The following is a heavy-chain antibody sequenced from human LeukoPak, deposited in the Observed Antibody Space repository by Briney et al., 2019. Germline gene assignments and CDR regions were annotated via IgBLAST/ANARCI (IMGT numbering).Heavy chain of an antibody. D-gene: IGHD5/OR15-5a*01. CDR1: GDSISSYY. V-gene: IGHV4-59*08. CDR3: ARLLGIVSRFDP. Sequence: SETLSLTCTVSGDSISSYYWSWIRQPPGKRLEWTGYTYYNGNTNYNPSLKSRVTISVDTSKNQFSLKLSSVTAADTAVYYCARLLGIVSRFDPWGQGTLVTVSS. J-gene: IGHJ5*02. CDR2: TYYNGNT.